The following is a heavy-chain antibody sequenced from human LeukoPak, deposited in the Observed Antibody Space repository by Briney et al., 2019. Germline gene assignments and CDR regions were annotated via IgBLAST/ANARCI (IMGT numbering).Heavy chain of an antibody. Sequence: ASVKVSCKASGYTFTGYYMHWVRQAPGQGLEWMGWINPNSGGTNYAQKFQGRVTMTRDTSISTAYMELSRLRSDDTAVYYCARPKQGSSAPRSWFDPWDQGTLVTVSS. D-gene: IGHD2-2*01. CDR3: ARPKQGSSAPRSWFDP. J-gene: IGHJ5*02. V-gene: IGHV1-2*02. CDR2: INPNSGGT. CDR1: GYTFTGYY.